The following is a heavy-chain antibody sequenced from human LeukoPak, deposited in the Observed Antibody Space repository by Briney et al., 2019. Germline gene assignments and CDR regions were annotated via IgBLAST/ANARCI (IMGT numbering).Heavy chain of an antibody. Sequence: GGSLRLSCAASGFTFSGYGMSWVRQAPGKGLEWVANIKPDGSDKANVDSVKGRFTISRDNTKNSLYLQMSSLRAGDTAVYYCARAMTWGQGTLVSVSS. V-gene: IGHV3-7*01. J-gene: IGHJ5*02. CDR3: ARAMT. CDR2: IKPDGSDK. CDR1: GFTFSGYG.